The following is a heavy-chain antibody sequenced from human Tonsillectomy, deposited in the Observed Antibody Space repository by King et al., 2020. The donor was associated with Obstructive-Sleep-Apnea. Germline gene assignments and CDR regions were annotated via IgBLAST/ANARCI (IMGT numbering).Heavy chain of an antibody. CDR2: ISSSSSTI. CDR3: ARDMGYSHPWYFDY. CDR1: GFTFSSYS. Sequence: VQLVESGGGLVQPGGSLRLSCAASGFTFSSYSMNWVRQAPGKGLEGVSYISSSSSTIYYADSVKGRFTISRDNAKNSLYLQMNSLRAEDTAVYYCARDMGYSHPWYFDYWGQGTLVTVSS. J-gene: IGHJ4*02. D-gene: IGHD5-18*01. V-gene: IGHV3-48*01.